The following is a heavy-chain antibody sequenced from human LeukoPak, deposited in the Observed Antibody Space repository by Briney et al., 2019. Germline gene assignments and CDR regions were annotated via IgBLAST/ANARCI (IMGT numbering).Heavy chain of an antibody. J-gene: IGHJ4*02. Sequence: SETLSPTCTVSGDSISSYYWTWIRQPPGKGLEWIGEVHLDGRTNYNPSLESRLTMSVDVSENQVSLKLTSVTAADTAVYYCAREGGFYRPLDYSGQGTLVTVSS. V-gene: IGHV4-59*12. CDR1: GDSISSYY. CDR2: VHLDGRT. D-gene: IGHD3-3*01. CDR3: AREGGFYRPLDY.